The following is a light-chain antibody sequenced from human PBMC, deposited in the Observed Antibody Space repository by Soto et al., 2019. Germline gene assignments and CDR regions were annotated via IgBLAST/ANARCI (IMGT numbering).Light chain of an antibody. V-gene: IGKV1-5*01. J-gene: IGKJ1*01. CDR1: QSISSW. CDR3: QQYNSYT. Sequence: DIQMTQSPSTLSASVGDRVTITCRASQSISSWLAWCQQKSGKAPKLLIYDASRLESGVPSRFSGSGSGTEFTLTISGLQPDDFATYYCQQYNSYTFGQGTKVEIK. CDR2: DAS.